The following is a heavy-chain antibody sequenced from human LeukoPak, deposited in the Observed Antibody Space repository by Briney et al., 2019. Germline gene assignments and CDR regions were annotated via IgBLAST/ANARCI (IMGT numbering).Heavy chain of an antibody. Sequence: GASVKVSCKASGYTFTSYGISWVRQAPGQGLEWMGWISAYNGNTNYAQKLQGRVTMTTGTSTSTAYMELRSLRSDDTAVYYCARDIKGPIATDYYYYMDVWGKGTTVTISS. CDR1: GYTFTSYG. D-gene: IGHD1-1*01. CDR2: ISAYNGNT. J-gene: IGHJ6*03. CDR3: ARDIKGPIATDYYYYMDV. V-gene: IGHV1-18*01.